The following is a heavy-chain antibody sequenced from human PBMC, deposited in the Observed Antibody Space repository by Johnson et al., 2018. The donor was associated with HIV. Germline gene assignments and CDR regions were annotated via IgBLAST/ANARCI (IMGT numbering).Heavy chain of an antibody. V-gene: IGHV3-30*04. CDR3: TTGTGYYYGSGSYSHAFDI. CDR1: GFTFSRYA. J-gene: IGHJ3*02. D-gene: IGHD3-10*01. CDR2: ISYDGSNK. Sequence: VESGGGVVQPGRSLRLSCAASGFTFSRYAMHWVRQAPGKGRGWVAGISYDGSNKYYADPVKVRSTISRDKSKNTLYLQMNSLRAEDTAVYYCTTGTGYYYGSGSYSHAFDIWGQGTMVTVSS.